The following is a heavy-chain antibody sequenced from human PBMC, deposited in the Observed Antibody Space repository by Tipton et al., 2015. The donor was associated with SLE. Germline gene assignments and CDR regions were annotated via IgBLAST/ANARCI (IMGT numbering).Heavy chain of an antibody. CDR1: GGSISSHY. V-gene: IGHV4-59*11. D-gene: IGHD5-12*01. J-gene: IGHJ6*02. CDR3: ATLHSGYDYYYYGMDV. Sequence: TLSLTCTVSGGSISSHYCSWIRQSPGKGLEWIGNVYYSGGTNYNPSLKSRVTISVDTSKNQFSLKLSSVTAADTAVYYCATLHSGYDYYYYGMDVWGQGTTVTVSS. CDR2: VYYSGGT.